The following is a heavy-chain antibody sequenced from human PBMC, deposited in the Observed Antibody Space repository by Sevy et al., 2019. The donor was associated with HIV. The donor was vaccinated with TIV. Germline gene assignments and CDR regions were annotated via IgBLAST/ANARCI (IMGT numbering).Heavy chain of an antibody. CDR3: AKDIGQWLVVFCFDY. CDR2: IRYDGSNK. J-gene: IGHJ4*02. Sequence: GGSLRLSCAASGFTFSSYGMHWVRQAPGKGLEWVAFIRYDGSNKYYADSVKGRFTISRDNSKNTLYLQMNSLRAEDTAVYYCAKDIGQWLVVFCFDYWGQGTLVTVSS. CDR1: GFTFSSYG. D-gene: IGHD6-19*01. V-gene: IGHV3-30*02.